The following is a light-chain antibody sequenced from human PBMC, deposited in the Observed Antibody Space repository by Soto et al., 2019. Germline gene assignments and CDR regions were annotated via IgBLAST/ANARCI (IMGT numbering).Light chain of an antibody. V-gene: IGLV2-8*01. Sequence: QSALTQPPSASGSPGQSVTISCTGTSSDVGGYNYVSWYQQHPGKAPKLMIYEVYQRPSGVPDRFSGSRSGNTASLTVSGLQAEDKADYYCSSFAGSTNDVIFGGGTKLTVL. CDR3: SSFAGSTNDVI. J-gene: IGLJ2*01. CDR2: EVY. CDR1: SSDVGGYNY.